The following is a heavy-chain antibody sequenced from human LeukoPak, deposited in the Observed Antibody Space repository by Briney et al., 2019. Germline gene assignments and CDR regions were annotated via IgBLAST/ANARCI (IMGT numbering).Heavy chain of an antibody. V-gene: IGHV4-4*02. CDR1: GGSITSTNW. J-gene: IGHJ4*02. Sequence: KPSETLSLTCAVSGGSITSTNWWSWVRQLPGKGLEWIGEIYHSGSTNYNSSLKSRVTISVDKSKNQFSLKLSSVTAADTAVYYCARNGGNSDVDDWGQGTLVTVSS. CDR2: IYHSGST. CDR3: ARNGGNSDVDD. D-gene: IGHD4-23*01.